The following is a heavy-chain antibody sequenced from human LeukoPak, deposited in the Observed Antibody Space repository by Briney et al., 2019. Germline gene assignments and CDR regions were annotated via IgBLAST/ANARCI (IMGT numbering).Heavy chain of an antibody. Sequence: GGSLRLSCAASGFTFSSYAMHWVRQAPGKGLEWVAVISYDGSDKYYADSVKGRFTISRDNSKNTLYLQMNSLRAEDTAVYYCARSDTAMVLDYWGQGTLVTVSS. CDR3: ARSDTAMVLDY. CDR1: GFTFSSYA. CDR2: ISYDGSDK. D-gene: IGHD5-18*01. J-gene: IGHJ4*02. V-gene: IGHV3-30-3*01.